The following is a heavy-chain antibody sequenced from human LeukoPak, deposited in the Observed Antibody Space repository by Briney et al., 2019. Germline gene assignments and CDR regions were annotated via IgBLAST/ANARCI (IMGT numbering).Heavy chain of an antibody. CDR2: INPNSGGT. CDR1: GYTFTGYY. Sequence: ASVKVSCKAPGYTFTGYYMHWVRQAPGQGLEWMGWINPNSGGTNYAQKFQGRVTMTRDTSISTAYMELSRLRSDDTAVYYCARVQQQWQNIDYWGQGTLVTVSS. D-gene: IGHD6-19*01. V-gene: IGHV1-2*02. J-gene: IGHJ4*02. CDR3: ARVQQQWQNIDY.